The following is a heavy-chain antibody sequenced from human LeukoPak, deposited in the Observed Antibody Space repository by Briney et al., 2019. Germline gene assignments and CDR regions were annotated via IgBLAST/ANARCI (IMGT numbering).Heavy chain of an antibody. J-gene: IGHJ3*02. V-gene: IGHV5-51*01. CDR1: GYXFTNYW. CDR3: ARPYCSSTSCYMLDAFDI. D-gene: IGHD2-2*02. CDR2: IYPGDSDT. Sequence: GESLKISCNGSGYXFTNYWICWVRQMPGKGLEWMGIIYPGDSDTRYSPSFQGQVTISADKSSSTAYLQWSSLKASDTAMYYCARPYCSSTSCYMLDAFDIWGQGTMVTASS.